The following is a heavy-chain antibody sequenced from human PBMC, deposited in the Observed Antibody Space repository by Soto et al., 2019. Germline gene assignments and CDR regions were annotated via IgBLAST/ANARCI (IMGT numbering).Heavy chain of an antibody. CDR1: GYIFIDYW. Sequence: LKISCKASGYIFIDYWIGWVRQMPGKGLEWMGIVYPRDSDTRYSPSFQGQVTISADRSTGTAFLQWRSLKASDTALYYCARPPLPGYSIHFNSWGQGTLVTVSS. CDR2: VYPRDSDT. J-gene: IGHJ4*02. D-gene: IGHD2-15*01. CDR3: ARPPLPGYSIHFNS. V-gene: IGHV5-51*01.